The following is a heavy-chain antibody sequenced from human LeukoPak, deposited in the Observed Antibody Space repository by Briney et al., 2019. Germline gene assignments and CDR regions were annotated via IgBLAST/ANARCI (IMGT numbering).Heavy chain of an antibody. V-gene: IGHV3-74*01. CDR2: INTDGGDT. D-gene: IGHD1-26*01. Sequence: GGSLRLSCAASGFTFGSYWMHWVRHAPGKGLVWVSRINTDGGDTIYADSVKGRFTISRDNAKNTLFLQMNSLRAEDTAVYYCARGEKIVGASGQDYWGQGTLVTVSS. J-gene: IGHJ4*02. CDR3: ARGEKIVGASGQDY. CDR1: GFTFGSYW.